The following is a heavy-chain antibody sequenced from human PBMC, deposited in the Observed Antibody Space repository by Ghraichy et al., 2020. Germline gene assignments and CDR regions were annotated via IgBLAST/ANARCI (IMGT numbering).Heavy chain of an antibody. CDR2: ISSNGGST. V-gene: IGHV3-64D*06. CDR3: VKDQPLGYCSGGSCYLR. J-gene: IGHJ4*02. D-gene: IGHD2-15*01. Sequence: GGSLRLSCSASGFTFSSYAMHWVRQAPGKGLEYVSAISSNGGSTYYADSVKGRFTISRDNSKNTLYLQMSSLRAEDTAVYYCVKDQPLGYCSGGSCYLRWGQGTLVTVSS. CDR1: GFTFSSYA.